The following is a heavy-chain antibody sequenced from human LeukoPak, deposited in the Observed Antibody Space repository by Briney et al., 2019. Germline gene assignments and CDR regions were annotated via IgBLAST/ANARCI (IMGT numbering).Heavy chain of an antibody. V-gene: IGHV4-59*01. CDR2: IYYSGST. Sequence: PSETLSLICTVSGGSISSYCWSWIRQPPGKGLEWIGYIYYSGSTNYNPSLKSRVTISVDTSKNQFSLKLSSVTAADTAVYYCARVYGGNSQGAFDIWGQGTMVTVSS. D-gene: IGHD4-23*01. CDR3: ARVYGGNSQGAFDI. J-gene: IGHJ3*02. CDR1: GGSISSYC.